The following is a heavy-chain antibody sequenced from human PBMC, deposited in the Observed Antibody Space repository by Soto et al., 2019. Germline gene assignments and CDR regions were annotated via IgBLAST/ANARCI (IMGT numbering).Heavy chain of an antibody. J-gene: IGHJ4*02. Sequence: PGGSLRLSCAASGFTFNSYWMHWVRQVPGKGLVWVARTNSDESSIAYADSVKGRFTISRDNAKNMVYLELNSLRAEDTAVYYCARGFSAGKGSPPDFWGQGSLVTVSS. D-gene: IGHD6-13*01. CDR2: TNSDESSI. CDR1: GFTFNSYW. CDR3: ARGFSAGKGSPPDF. V-gene: IGHV3-74*01.